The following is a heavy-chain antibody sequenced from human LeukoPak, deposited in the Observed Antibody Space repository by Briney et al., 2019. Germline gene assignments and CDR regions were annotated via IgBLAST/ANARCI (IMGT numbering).Heavy chain of an antibody. CDR2: ISGSGEYT. V-gene: IGHV3-23*01. Sequence: PGGSLRLSCAASGFTFNNYGMSWVRQVPGKGLEWVSGISGSGEYTYYADSAKGRLSISKDSSRNILYLQMNSLRVDDTAIYYCAKNALIDQKLQFFARAGGRKHCFDFWGQGVLVTVSS. D-gene: IGHD1-14*01. CDR1: GFTFNNYG. CDR3: AKNALIDQKLQFFARAGGRKHCFDF. J-gene: IGHJ4*02.